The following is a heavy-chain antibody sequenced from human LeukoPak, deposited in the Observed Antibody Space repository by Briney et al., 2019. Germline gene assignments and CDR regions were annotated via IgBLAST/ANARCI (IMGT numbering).Heavy chain of an antibody. CDR1: GYTFTGYY. CDR3: ARVGRTRKLFDY. J-gene: IGHJ4*02. CDR2: INPNSGGT. Sequence: GASVKVSCKASGYTFTGYYMHWVRQAPGQGLEWMGRINPNSGGTNYAQKFQGRVTMTRDTSISTAYMELSRLRYDATAVYYCARVGRTRKLFDYWGQGTLVTVSS. V-gene: IGHV1-2*06. D-gene: IGHD1-14*01.